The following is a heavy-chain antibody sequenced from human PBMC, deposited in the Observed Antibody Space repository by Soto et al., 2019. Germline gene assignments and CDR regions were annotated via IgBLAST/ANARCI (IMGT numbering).Heavy chain of an antibody. J-gene: IGHJ4*02. CDR2: ISGSGGST. V-gene: IGHV3-23*01. CDR3: AKTGGGSMIVVVIFDY. CDR1: GFTFSSYA. Sequence: EVQLLESGGGLVQPGGSLRLSCAASGFTFSSYAMSWVRQAPGKGLEWVSAISGSGGSTYYADSVKGRFTISRDNSKNTLYLQMNSLRAEDTAVYYCAKTGGGSMIVVVIFDYWGQGTLVTVSS. D-gene: IGHD3-22*01.